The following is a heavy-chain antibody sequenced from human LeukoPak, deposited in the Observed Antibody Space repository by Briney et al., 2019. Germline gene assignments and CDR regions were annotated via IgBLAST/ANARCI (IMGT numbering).Heavy chain of an antibody. Sequence: SETLSLTCTVSGGSISSYYWSWLRQPPGKGLEWIGYIYYSGSTNYNPSLKSRVTISVDTSKNQFSLKLSSVTAADTAVYYCARQGRGEAVALDYWGQGTLVSVSS. CDR1: GGSISSYY. J-gene: IGHJ4*02. CDR3: ARQGRGEAVALDY. CDR2: IYYSGST. D-gene: IGHD6-19*01. V-gene: IGHV4-59*08.